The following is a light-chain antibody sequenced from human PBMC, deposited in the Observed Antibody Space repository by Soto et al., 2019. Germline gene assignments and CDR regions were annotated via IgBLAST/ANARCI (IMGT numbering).Light chain of an antibody. J-gene: IGKJ1*01. CDR3: QQYGSSPWT. Sequence: EIVLTQSPGTLSLSPGERATLSCRASQSVSSSYLAWYQQKPGQAPRPLIYGASSRGIGIPDRFSGSGSGTEFTLTISRLETGDFAVYYCQQYGSSPWTFGQGTKVEIK. CDR2: GAS. CDR1: QSVSSSY. V-gene: IGKV3-20*01.